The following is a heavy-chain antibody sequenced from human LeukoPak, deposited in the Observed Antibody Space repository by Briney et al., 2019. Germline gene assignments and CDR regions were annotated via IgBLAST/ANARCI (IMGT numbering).Heavy chain of an antibody. Sequence: PGGSLRLSCSASGFTFSRYAMHWVRQAPGKGLEYVSVISSNGGSRYYADSVKGRFTISRDNAKNSLYLQMNSLRAEDTAIYYCARAEALKFRDFDYWGQGTLVTVSS. V-gene: IGHV3-64*04. CDR1: GFTFSRYA. CDR3: ARAEALKFRDFDY. CDR2: ISSNGGSR. J-gene: IGHJ4*02.